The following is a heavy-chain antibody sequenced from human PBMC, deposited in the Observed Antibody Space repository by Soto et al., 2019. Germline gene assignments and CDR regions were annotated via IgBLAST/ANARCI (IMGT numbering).Heavy chain of an antibody. Sequence: SVKVSCKASGYTFNNYFLHWVRQAPGQGLEWMGGIIPMFGTANYAQKFQGRVTITADESTSTAYMELSSLRSEDTAVYHCASGRGYSYGAFDYWGQGTPVTVSS. CDR3: ASGRGYSYGAFDY. CDR1: GYTFNNYF. V-gene: IGHV1-69*13. CDR2: IIPMFGTA. J-gene: IGHJ4*02. D-gene: IGHD5-18*01.